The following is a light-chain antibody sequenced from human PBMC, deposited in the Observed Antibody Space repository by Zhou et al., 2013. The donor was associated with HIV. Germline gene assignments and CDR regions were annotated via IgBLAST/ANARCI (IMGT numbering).Light chain of an antibody. Sequence: DIQMTQSPSSLSASVGDRVIITCRASQAIRNDLGWYQYIPGKAPKRLVYHASILQGGVPSRFTGGGSGTEFTLTINGLQPEDFATYYCQQHNSYPITFGQGTRLEIK. J-gene: IGKJ5*01. V-gene: IGKV1-17*01. CDR3: QQHNSYPIT. CDR2: HAS. CDR1: QAIRND.